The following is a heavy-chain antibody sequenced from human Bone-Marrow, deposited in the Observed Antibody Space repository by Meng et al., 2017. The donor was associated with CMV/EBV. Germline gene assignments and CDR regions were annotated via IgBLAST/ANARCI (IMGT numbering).Heavy chain of an antibody. CDR2: IYYSGST. J-gene: IGHJ6*02. CDR1: GGSISSYY. CDR3: ARIPPPYSSSWYDLDYYYYGMDV. Sequence: SETLSLTCTVSGGSISSYYWSWIRQPPGKGLEWIGYIYYSGSTNYNPSLKSRVTISVDTSKNQFSLKLSSVTAADTAVYYCARIPPPYSSSWYDLDYYYYGMDVWGQGTTVTVSS. V-gene: IGHV4-59*01. D-gene: IGHD6-13*01.